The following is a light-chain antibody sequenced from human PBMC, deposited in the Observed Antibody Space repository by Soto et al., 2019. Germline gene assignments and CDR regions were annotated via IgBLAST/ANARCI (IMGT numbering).Light chain of an antibody. Sequence: ESVLTQSPATLSLSPGERATLSCRASPSVSNSVAWYQHKPGQAPRLLIYDPSNRATGVPSRFSGSGSGTDFTLTISSLAPEDFAVYYCQQRNKWPPVTFGGGTRLEIK. V-gene: IGKV3-11*01. CDR1: PSVSNS. CDR2: DPS. J-gene: IGKJ4*01. CDR3: QQRNKWPPVT.